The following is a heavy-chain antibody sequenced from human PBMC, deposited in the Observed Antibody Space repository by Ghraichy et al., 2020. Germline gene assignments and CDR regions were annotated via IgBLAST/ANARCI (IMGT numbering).Heavy chain of an antibody. CDR3: ARAGHVGGYYDYYGMDV. CDR1: GFTVSSNY. CDR2: IYSGGST. V-gene: IGHV3-53*01. Sequence: GGSLRLSCAASGFTVSSNYMSWVRQAPGKGLEWVSVIYSGGSTYYADSVKGRFTISRDNSKNTLYLQMNSLRAEDTAVYYCARAGHVGGYYDYYGMDVWGHGTTVTVFS. D-gene: IGHD1-26*01. J-gene: IGHJ6*02.